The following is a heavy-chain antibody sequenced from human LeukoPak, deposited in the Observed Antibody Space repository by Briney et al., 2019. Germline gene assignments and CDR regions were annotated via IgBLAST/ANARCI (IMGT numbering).Heavy chain of an antibody. D-gene: IGHD3-3*01. V-gene: IGHV3-30-3*01. CDR3: GRDPDRLLVFGLDV. CDR1: GFTFNNYV. J-gene: IGHJ6*02. Sequence: PGGSLRLSCAASGFTFNNYVVHWVRQTPGKGLEWMAVISQDGTSKNYADSVKGRFSIPRDKSKDMVYLQMDSLTPEDSAVYFCGRDPDRLLVFGLDVWGQGTTVIVSS. CDR2: ISQDGTSK.